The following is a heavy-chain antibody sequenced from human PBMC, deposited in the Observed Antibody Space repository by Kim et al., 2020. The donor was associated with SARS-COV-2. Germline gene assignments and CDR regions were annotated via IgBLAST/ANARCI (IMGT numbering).Heavy chain of an antibody. D-gene: IGHD5-18*01. CDR2: ITSNGGRT. CDR3: ARERGYTYGYSYDV. Sequence: GGSLRLSCAASGLTFSNYAMHWVRQAPGKGLEYVSAITSNGGRTYYANFVEGRFTISRDNSKNTLYLQMGSLRVDDMAVYYCARERGYTYGYSYDVWGQGTLVTVSA. CDR1: GLTFSNYA. V-gene: IGHV3-64*01. J-gene: IGHJ3*01.